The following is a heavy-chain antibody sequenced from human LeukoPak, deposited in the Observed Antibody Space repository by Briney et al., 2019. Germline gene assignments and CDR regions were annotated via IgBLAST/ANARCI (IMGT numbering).Heavy chain of an antibody. CDR2: INNSGST. J-gene: IGHJ3*02. CDR1: AGSCSGYY. D-gene: IGHD3-9*01. CDR3: ARGRRRDFDWFVGAFDI. V-gene: IGHV4-34*01. Sequence: PSETLSLTCPVYAGSCSGYYWSWIRQPPGEGLEWIGEINNSGSTNYTPSLKSRVTISVDTSKNQFSLKLSSVTAADTAVYYCARGRRRDFDWFVGAFDIWGQGTMVTVSS.